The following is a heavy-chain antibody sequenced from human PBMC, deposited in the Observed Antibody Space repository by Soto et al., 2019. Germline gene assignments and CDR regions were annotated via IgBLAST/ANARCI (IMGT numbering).Heavy chain of an antibody. J-gene: IGHJ4*02. Sequence: GGSLRLSCAASGFTFSSYSMNWVRQAPGKGLEWVSSISSSSSYIYYADSVKGRFTISRDNAKNSLYLQMNSLRAEDTAVYYCARDLGDLGELSSYFDYWGQGTLVTVSS. V-gene: IGHV3-21*01. CDR2: ISSSSSYI. CDR1: GFTFSSYS. D-gene: IGHD3-16*02. CDR3: ARDLGDLGELSSYFDY.